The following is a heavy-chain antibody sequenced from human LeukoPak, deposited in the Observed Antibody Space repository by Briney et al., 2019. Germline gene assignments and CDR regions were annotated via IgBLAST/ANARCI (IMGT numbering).Heavy chain of an antibody. CDR2: IYYSGST. V-gene: IGHV4-39*01. J-gene: IGHJ4*02. CDR3: ARHRKDFYDSSGYYTPLDY. CDR1: GGSISSSSNY. D-gene: IGHD3-22*01. Sequence: SETLSLTCSVSGGSISSSSNYWGWIRQPPGKGLEWIGSIYYSGSTYYNPSLKSRVTISVDTSKNQFSLKLSSVTAADTAVYYCARHRKDFYDSSGYYTPLDYWGQGTLVTVSS.